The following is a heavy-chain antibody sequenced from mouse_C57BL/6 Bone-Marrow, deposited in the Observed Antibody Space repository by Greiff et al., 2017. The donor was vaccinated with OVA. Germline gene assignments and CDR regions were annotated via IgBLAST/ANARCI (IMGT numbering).Heavy chain of an antibody. CDR2: IWRGGST. J-gene: IGHJ3*01. Sequence: VQLQQSGPGLVQPSQSLSITCTVSGFSLTSYGVHWVRQSPGKGLEWLGVIWRGGSTDYNAAFMSRLSITKDNSKSQVFFKMNSLQADDTAIYYCAKKSGNGNWDWFAYWGQGTLVTVSA. V-gene: IGHV2-5*01. CDR1: GFSLTSYG. CDR3: AKKSGNGNWDWFAY. D-gene: IGHD1-3*01.